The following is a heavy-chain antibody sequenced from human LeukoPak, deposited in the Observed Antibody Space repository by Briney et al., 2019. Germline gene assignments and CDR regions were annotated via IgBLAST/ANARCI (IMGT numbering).Heavy chain of an antibody. J-gene: IGHJ4*02. CDR3: ARRYGDYSYFDY. Sequence: GGSLRLSCAASGFTVSSNYMSWVRQAPGKGLEWVSVIYSGGSTYYADSVKGRFTISRDNSKNTLYLQMNSLRAEDTAVYYCARRYGDYSYFDYWGQGTLVTVSS. D-gene: IGHD4-17*01. CDR1: GFTVSSNY. V-gene: IGHV3-53*01. CDR2: IYSGGST.